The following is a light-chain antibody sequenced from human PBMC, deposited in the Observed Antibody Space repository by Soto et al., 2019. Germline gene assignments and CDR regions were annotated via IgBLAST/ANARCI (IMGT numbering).Light chain of an antibody. J-gene: IGKJ1*01. CDR1: QSVSSS. Sequence: EIVLTQSPGALSLSPGDRATLSCGASQSVSSSLAWYQQKPGQAPRLLIYDTSDRATGIPARFSGSGSGTDFTLTITSIESEDVAVYYCQQRATWPPTFGQGTKVDIK. CDR3: QQRATWPPT. V-gene: IGKV3-11*01. CDR2: DTS.